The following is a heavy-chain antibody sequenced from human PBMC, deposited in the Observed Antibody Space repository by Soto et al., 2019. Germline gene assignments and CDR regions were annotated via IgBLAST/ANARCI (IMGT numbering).Heavy chain of an antibody. D-gene: IGHD6-19*01. CDR2: IIPILGIA. CDR1: GGTFSSYT. Sequence: GASVKVSCKASGGTFSSYTISWVRQAPGQGLEWMGGIIPILGIANYAQKFQGRVTITADKSTSTAYMELSSLRSEDTAVYYCARAPQRAGTIYWGQGTLVTVSS. V-gene: IGHV1-69*10. J-gene: IGHJ4*02. CDR3: ARAPQRAGTIY.